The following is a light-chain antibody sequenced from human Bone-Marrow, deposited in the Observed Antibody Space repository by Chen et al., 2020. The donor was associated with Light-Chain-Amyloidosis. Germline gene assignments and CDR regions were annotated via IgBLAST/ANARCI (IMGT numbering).Light chain of an antibody. CDR1: NIGSTS. CDR2: DDS. V-gene: IGLV3-21*02. Sequence: SYVLTQPSSVSVAPGQTATLACGGNNIGSTSVHWYQQTPDQAPLLVVYDDSDRPSGIPERLSGSNSGNTATLTISRVEAGDEAAYYCQVWDRSSDRPVLGGGTKLTVL. J-gene: IGLJ3*02. CDR3: QVWDRSSDRPV.